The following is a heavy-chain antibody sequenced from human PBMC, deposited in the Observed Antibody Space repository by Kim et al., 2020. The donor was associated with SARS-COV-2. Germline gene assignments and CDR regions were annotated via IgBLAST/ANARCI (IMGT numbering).Heavy chain of an antibody. V-gene: IGHV5-51*01. Sequence: YSPSLQGQVTISADKSISTAYLQWSSLKASDTAMYYCARGSGSYQGWFDPWGQGTLVTVSS. CDR3: ARGSGSYQGWFDP. D-gene: IGHD3-10*01. J-gene: IGHJ5*02.